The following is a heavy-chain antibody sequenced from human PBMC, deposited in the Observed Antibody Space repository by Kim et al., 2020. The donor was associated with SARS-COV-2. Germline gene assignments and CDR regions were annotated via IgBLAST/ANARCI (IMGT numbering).Heavy chain of an antibody. V-gene: IGHV3-21*01. CDR2: ISSSSSYI. CDR1: GLTFDSYS. D-gene: IGHD3-22*01. J-gene: IGHJ3*02. CDR3: ARVYIVVVMTETPDAFDI. Sequence: GGSLRLSCAASGLTFDSYSMNWVRQAPGKGLEWVSSISSSSSYIDYADSVKGRFTISRDNAKNSLYLQMNSLRGEDTAVYYCARVYIVVVMTETPDAFDISGQGTMVTVSS.